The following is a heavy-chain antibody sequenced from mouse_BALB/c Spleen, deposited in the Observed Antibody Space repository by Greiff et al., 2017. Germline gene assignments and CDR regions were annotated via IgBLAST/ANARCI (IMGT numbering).Heavy chain of an antibody. CDR1: GFTFSSFG. Sequence: EVQLVESGGGLVQPGGSRKLSCAASGFTFSSFGMHWVRQAPEKGLEWVAYISSGSSTIYYADTVKGRFTISRDNPKNTLFLQMTSLRSEDTAMYYCARGDYGSSYNFAYWGQGTLVTVSA. J-gene: IGHJ3*01. V-gene: IGHV5-17*02. CDR3: ARGDYGSSYNFAY. CDR2: ISSGSSTI. D-gene: IGHD1-1*01.